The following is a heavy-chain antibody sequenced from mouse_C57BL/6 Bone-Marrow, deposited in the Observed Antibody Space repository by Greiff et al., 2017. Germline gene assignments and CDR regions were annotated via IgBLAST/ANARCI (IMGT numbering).Heavy chain of an antibody. CDR2: ISNGGGST. CDR3: ARRGYDYDEN. Sequence: EVQLVESGGGLVQPGGSLKLSCAASGFTFSDYYMYWVRQTPEKRLEWVAYISNGGGSTYYPDTVKGRFTIARDNAKNTLSLQMSRLKSEDTAMYYCARRGYDYDENWGQGTLVTVSA. V-gene: IGHV5-12*01. CDR1: GFTFSDYY. J-gene: IGHJ3*01. D-gene: IGHD2-4*01.